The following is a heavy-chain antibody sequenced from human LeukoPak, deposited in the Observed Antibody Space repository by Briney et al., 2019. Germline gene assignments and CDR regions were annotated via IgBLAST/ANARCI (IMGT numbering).Heavy chain of an antibody. V-gene: IGHV4-59*12. J-gene: IGHJ4*02. Sequence: PSETLSLTCTVSGGSISSYYWSWIRQPPGKGLEWIGYIYYSGSTNYNPSLKSRVTISVDTSKNQFSLKLSFVTAADTAVYYCARDRGGYTYSHDYWGQGTLVTVSS. CDR3: ARDRGGYTYSHDY. CDR1: GGSISSYY. CDR2: IYYSGST. D-gene: IGHD5-18*01.